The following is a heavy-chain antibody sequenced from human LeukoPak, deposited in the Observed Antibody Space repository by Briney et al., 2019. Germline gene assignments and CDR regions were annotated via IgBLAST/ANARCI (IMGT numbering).Heavy chain of an antibody. CDR3: ARGAFYGNYDY. V-gene: IGHV4-59*01. Sequence: SETLSLTCTVSGGSISSYYWSWIRQPPGKGLEWIGYIYYSGSTNYNPSLKSRVTISVDTSKNQFSLKLSSVTAADTAVYYCARGAFYGNYDYWGQGTLVTVSS. CDR2: IYYSGST. CDR1: GGSISSYY. D-gene: IGHD4-11*01. J-gene: IGHJ4*02.